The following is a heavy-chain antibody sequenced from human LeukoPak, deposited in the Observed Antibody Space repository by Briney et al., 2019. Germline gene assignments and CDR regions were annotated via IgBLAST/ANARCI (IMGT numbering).Heavy chain of an antibody. V-gene: IGHV3-30*02. CDR3: AKEGDEFRGYLDV. CDR1: GFTFSRLG. CDR2: IHNDGTMG. D-gene: IGHD3-16*01. Sequence: PGGSLRLSCAASGFTFSRLGMQWVRQAPGKGLEWVAVIHNDGTMGQYADSVKGRFTIPKDFSRNTLYLQMNSLRDDDTAVYYCAKEGDEFRGYLDVWGKGTTVTVSS. J-gene: IGHJ6*04.